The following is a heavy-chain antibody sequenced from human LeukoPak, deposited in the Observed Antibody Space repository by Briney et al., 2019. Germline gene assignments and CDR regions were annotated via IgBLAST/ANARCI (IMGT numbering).Heavy chain of an antibody. V-gene: IGHV3-33*01. Sequence: PGGSLRLSCEAPGFTFSSYGMHWVRQAPGKGLEWVAVIWYDGSKKYYADSVKGRFTISRDNSKNTLYLQMNSLRAEDTAVYYCARDAGYSYGYADYWGQGTLVTVSS. D-gene: IGHD5-18*01. J-gene: IGHJ4*02. CDR3: ARDAGYSYGYADY. CDR2: IWYDGSKK. CDR1: GFTFSSYG.